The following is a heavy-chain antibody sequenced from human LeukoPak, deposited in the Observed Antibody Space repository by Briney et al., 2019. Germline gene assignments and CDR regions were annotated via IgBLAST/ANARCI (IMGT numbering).Heavy chain of an antibody. CDR3: ARVPVGDYDYVWGSYRFDY. CDR1: GGTFSSYA. Sequence: SVKVSCKASGGTFSSYAISWVRQAPGQGLEWMGRIIPIFGTANYAQKFQGRVTITTDESTSTAYMELSSLRSEDTAVYYCARVPVGDYDYVWGSYRFDYWGQGTLVTVSS. J-gene: IGHJ4*02. CDR2: IIPIFGTA. V-gene: IGHV1-69*05. D-gene: IGHD3-16*02.